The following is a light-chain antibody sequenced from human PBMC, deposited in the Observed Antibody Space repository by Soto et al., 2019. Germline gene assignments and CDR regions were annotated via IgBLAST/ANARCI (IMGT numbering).Light chain of an antibody. CDR1: SSDVGNYIY. J-gene: IGLJ1*01. Sequence: QSVLTQPASVSGSPGQSITISCTGTSSDVGNYIYVSWFQHHPGKAPKLMIYEVSNRPSGVSNRFSASKSGNTASLTISGLQAEDEADYYCSSYTSNNTPFVFGTGTKVTAL. CDR2: EVS. V-gene: IGLV2-14*01. CDR3: SSYTSNNTPFV.